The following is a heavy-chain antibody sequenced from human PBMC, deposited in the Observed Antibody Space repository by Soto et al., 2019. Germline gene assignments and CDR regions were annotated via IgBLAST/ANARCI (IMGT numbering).Heavy chain of an antibody. Sequence: GGSLRLSCAASGFTFDDYAMHWVRQAPGKGLEWVSGISWNSGSIGYADSVKGRFTISRDNAKNSLYLQMNSLRAEDTALYYCAKDRVATIKEFDYWGQGTLVTVSS. D-gene: IGHD5-12*01. J-gene: IGHJ4*02. V-gene: IGHV3-9*01. CDR1: GFTFDDYA. CDR3: AKDRVATIKEFDY. CDR2: ISWNSGSI.